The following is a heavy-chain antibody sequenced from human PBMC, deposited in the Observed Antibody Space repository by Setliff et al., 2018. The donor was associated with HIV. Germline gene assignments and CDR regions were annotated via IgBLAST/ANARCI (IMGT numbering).Heavy chain of an antibody. Sequence: WGSLRLSCEASGFNFSSHWMSWVRQAPRKGLEWVASIKQDGSEKYFVDSVKGRFTISRDNAKDSLYLQINSLRGEDTAVDYRAGSRGYFVKAEWGQGTLVTVSS. CDR3: AGSRGYFVKAE. J-gene: IGHJ4*02. V-gene: IGHV3-7*01. CDR2: IKQDGSEK. CDR1: GFNFSSHW. D-gene: IGHD3-22*01.